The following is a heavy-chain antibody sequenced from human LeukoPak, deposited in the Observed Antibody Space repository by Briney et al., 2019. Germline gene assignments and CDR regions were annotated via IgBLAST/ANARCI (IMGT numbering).Heavy chain of an antibody. CDR3: TRVGITMVRGVINPRFDY. D-gene: IGHD3-10*01. J-gene: IGHJ4*02. CDR1: GFTFGDYA. CDR2: IRSKAYGGTT. Sequence: GGSLRLSCTASGFTFGDYAMSWFRQAPGKGLEWVGFIRSKAYGGTTEYAASVKGRFTISRDDSKSIAHLQMNSLKTEDTAVYYCTRVGITMVRGVINPRFDYWGQGTLVTVSS. V-gene: IGHV3-49*03.